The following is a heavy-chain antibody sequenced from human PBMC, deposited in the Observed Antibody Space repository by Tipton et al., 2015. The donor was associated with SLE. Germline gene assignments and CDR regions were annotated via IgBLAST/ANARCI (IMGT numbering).Heavy chain of an antibody. CDR3: ARGDSGYSVV. Sequence: SLRLSCAASGFTFNNYAIHWIRQAPGKGLEYVSAISSSGNTYYADSVKGRFTISRDNSKNTLDLQMGSLRAEDTAVYYCARGDSGYSVVWGQGTLVTVSS. D-gene: IGHD5-12*01. J-gene: IGHJ4*02. CDR1: GFTFNNYA. CDR2: ISSSGNT. V-gene: IGHV3-64*02.